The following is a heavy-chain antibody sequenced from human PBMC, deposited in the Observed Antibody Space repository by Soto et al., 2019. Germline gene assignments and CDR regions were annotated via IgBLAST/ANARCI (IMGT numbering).Heavy chain of an antibody. D-gene: IGHD3-3*01. V-gene: IGHV4-4*07. CDR1: GGAISTYY. CDR3: ARGQRFSDWFDP. J-gene: IGHJ5*02. CDR2: TYSSGST. Sequence: SETLSLTCTVSGGAISTYYWTWIRQPAGKGLEWIGRTYSSGSTKYNPSLQSRVTMSLDTSNNQFSLRLTSVTAADTAVYYCARGQRFSDWFDPWGQGTLVTVS.